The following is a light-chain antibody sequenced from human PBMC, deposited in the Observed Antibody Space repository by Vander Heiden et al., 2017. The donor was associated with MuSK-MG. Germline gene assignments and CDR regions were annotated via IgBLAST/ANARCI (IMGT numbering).Light chain of an antibody. Sequence: DIQMTHAPSSLSASVGDRVTITCRASQSISSYLNWYQQKPGKAPKLLIYAASSLQCGVTSRFTGSRSGIDFPLTISRLQPEHSATYFFQRTDSNPPLTFGHGTKVXIK. V-gene: IGKV1-39*01. J-gene: IGKJ3*01. CDR1: QSISSY. CDR2: AAS. CDR3: QRTDSNPPLT.